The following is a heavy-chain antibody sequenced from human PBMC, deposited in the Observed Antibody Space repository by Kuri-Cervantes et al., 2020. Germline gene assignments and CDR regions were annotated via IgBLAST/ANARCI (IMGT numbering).Heavy chain of an antibody. CDR1: GIIFGKSG. CDR3: ARGGPDAFDI. J-gene: IGHJ3*02. V-gene: IGHV3-11*04. CDR2: ISSSGSTI. Sequence: LSLTCAASGIIFGKSGMSWVRQTPGKGLEWVSYISSSGSTIYYADSVKGRFTISRDNAKNSLYLQMNSLRAEDTAVYYCARGGPDAFDIWGQGTMVTVSS.